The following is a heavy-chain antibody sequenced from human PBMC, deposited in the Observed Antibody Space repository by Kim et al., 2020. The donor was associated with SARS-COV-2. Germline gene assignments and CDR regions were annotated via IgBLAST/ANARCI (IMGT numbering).Heavy chain of an antibody. D-gene: IGHD2-8*02. CDR1: GFTFSDYY. CDR2: ISSSSSTI. CDR3: ARDFKPLGGCTGGVCYGPVDY. Sequence: GGSLRLSCAASGFTFSDYYMSWIRQAPGKGLEWVSYISSSSSTIYYADSVKGRFTISRDNAKNSLYLQMNSLRAEDTAVYYCARDFKPLGGCTGGVCYGPVDYWGQGTLVTVSS. J-gene: IGHJ4*02. V-gene: IGHV3-11*01.